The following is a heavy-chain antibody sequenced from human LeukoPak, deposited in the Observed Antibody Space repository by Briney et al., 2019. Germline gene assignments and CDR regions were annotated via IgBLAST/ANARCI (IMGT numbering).Heavy chain of an antibody. CDR2: ISGSASST. Sequence: GGSLRLSCAASGFTFSNYAMSWVRQAPGKGLEWVSAISGSASSTYYADSVKGRFTISRDNSKNTVFLQMNSLRAEDTAVYYCARDRRGWGQGTLVTVSS. D-gene: IGHD2/OR15-2a*01. CDR1: GFTFSNYA. V-gene: IGHV3-23*01. J-gene: IGHJ4*02. CDR3: ARDRRG.